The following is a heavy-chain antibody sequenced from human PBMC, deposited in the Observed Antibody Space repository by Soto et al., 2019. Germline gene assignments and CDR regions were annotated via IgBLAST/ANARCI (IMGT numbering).Heavy chain of an antibody. D-gene: IGHD4-17*01. CDR2: IDVGSANA. V-gene: IGHV1-58*01. Sequence: QMQLVQSGPEVKKPGTSVKVSCKTSGFTFSSSAVHWVRQARGHRLQWIGWIDVGSANANYAHMLQERVTISRDMSTSTAYMELSSLRPEDTAVHYCATDVGVYFYGLARHWGPGTLVTVSS. CDR3: ATDVGVYFYGLARH. CDR1: GFTFSSSA. J-gene: IGHJ4*02.